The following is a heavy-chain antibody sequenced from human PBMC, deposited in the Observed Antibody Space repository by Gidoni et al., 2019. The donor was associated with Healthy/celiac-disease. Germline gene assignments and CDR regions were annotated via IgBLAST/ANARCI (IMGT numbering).Heavy chain of an antibody. J-gene: IGHJ6*04. CDR3: ASPFGGYYGSPAPHV. D-gene: IGHD3-10*01. CDR1: GFTFSSYS. Sequence: EVQLVESGGGLVKPGGSLRLSCAASGFTFSSYSMNWVRQAPGKGLEWVSSISSSSSYIYYADSVKGRFTISRDNAKNSLYLQMNSLRAEDTAVYYCASPFGGYYGSPAPHVWGKGTTVTVSS. V-gene: IGHV3-21*01. CDR2: ISSSSSYI.